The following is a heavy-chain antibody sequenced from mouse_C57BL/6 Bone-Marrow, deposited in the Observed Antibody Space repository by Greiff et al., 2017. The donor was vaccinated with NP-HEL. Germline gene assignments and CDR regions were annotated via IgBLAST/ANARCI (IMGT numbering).Heavy chain of an antibody. Sequence: VQLQQSGPELVKPGASVKISCKASGYTFTDYYMNWVKQSHGKSLEWIGDINPNNGGTSYNQKFKGKATLTVDKSSSTAYMELRSLTSEDSAVYYCARRTVKAMDYWGQGTSVTVSS. CDR2: INPNNGGT. CDR1: GYTFTDYY. V-gene: IGHV1-26*01. D-gene: IGHD1-1*01. J-gene: IGHJ4*01. CDR3: ARRTVKAMDY.